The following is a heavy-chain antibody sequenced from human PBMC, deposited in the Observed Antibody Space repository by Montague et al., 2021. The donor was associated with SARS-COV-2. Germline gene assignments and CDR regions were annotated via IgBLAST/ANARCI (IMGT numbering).Heavy chain of an antibody. V-gene: IGHV4-39*01. CDR3: ASVVESYDYYYGMDV. CDR1: ISRRRDN. Sequence: ISRRRDNWGWIRQPPGKELEWIGSIYYSGSTYYNPARKSRDTISVDTYKNQCSLKQSSVTAADTAVYYCASVVESYDYYYGMDVWGQGTTVTVSS. CDR2: IYYSGST. D-gene: IGHD2-21*01. J-gene: IGHJ6*02.